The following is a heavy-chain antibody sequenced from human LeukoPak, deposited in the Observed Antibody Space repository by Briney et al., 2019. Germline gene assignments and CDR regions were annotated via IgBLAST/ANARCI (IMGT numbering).Heavy chain of an antibody. CDR2: ISTGSSYI. V-gene: IGHV3-21*01. D-gene: IGHD6-6*01. J-gene: IGHJ4*02. CDR1: GFTFSSYS. CDR3: ARDMFSSSCLFDY. Sequence: GGSLRLSCAASGFTFSSYSIHWVRQAPGKGLEWVSSISTGSSYIYYADSVKGRSTISRDNAKNSLHLQMNSLRAEDTAVYYCARDMFSSSCLFDYWGQGTLVTVSS.